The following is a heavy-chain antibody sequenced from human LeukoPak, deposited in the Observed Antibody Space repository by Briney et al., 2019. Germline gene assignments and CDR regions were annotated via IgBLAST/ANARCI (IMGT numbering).Heavy chain of an antibody. Sequence: PGESLKISCKGSGYSFTSYCIGCGRQMPGKGLEWMGIIYPGDSDTRYSPSFQGQVTISADKSISTAYLQWSSMTASDTAMYYCARSVGATMSYDYWGQGTLVTVSS. CDR1: GYSFTSYC. J-gene: IGHJ4*02. D-gene: IGHD1-26*01. CDR2: IYPGDSDT. V-gene: IGHV5-51*01. CDR3: ARSVGATMSYDY.